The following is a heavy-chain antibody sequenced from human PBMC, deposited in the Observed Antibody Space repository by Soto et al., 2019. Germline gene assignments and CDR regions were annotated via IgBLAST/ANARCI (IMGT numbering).Heavy chain of an antibody. J-gene: IGHJ4*02. Sequence: GGSLRLSCAASGFAFSSYARTWVRQAPGKALEWVSGIGSSGGSTYHAGSVKGRFTISRDNSRSTLYLQMNSLRAEDTAVYYCAKAAWGEWLLSPFDHWGQGTPVTVSS. D-gene: IGHD3-3*01. CDR1: GFAFSSYA. CDR2: IGSSGGST. CDR3: AKAAWGEWLLSPFDH. V-gene: IGHV3-23*01.